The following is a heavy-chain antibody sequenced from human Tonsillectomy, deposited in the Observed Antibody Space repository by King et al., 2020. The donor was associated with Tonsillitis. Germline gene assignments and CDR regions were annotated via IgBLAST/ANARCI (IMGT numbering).Heavy chain of an antibody. CDR2: MSGSGDGT. CDR3: AKDRYSTSSAGALDY. CDR1: GLTFSSHA. V-gene: IGHV3-23*04. D-gene: IGHD6-6*01. Sequence: VQLVESGGGLVQPGGSLRLSCAASGLTFSSHAMNWVRQAPGKGLEWVSAMSGSGDGTYYADPVKGRFTISRDNSKSTLYLQMSSLRAEDTAVYYCAKDRYSTSSAGALDYWGQGTLVTVSS. J-gene: IGHJ4*02.